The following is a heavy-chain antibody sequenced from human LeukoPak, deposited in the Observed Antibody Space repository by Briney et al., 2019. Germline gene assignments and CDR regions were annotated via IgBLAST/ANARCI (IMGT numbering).Heavy chain of an antibody. D-gene: IGHD6-19*01. Sequence: PSETLSPTCSVSGGSIDTFFWTWIRQPPGKGLEWIGYVSYVGTSYNPSLKSRLTISLDTSKTQFFLNLTSVTAADTGVYYCARGMRIAVAGYWFDPWGQGTLVTVSS. J-gene: IGHJ5*02. V-gene: IGHV4-59*01. CDR2: VSYVGT. CDR1: GGSIDTFF. CDR3: ARGMRIAVAGYWFDP.